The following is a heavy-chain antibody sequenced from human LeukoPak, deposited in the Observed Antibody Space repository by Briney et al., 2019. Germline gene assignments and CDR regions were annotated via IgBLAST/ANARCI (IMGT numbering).Heavy chain of an antibody. D-gene: IGHD2/OR15-2a*01. Sequence: GGSLRLSCAASGFTFDDYAMHWVRQAPGKGLEWVSLITWDGGSAFYADSVKGRFTISRDNSKNSLYVQMNSLRTEDTALYYCATERQKYFEYWGQGTLVTVSS. J-gene: IGHJ4*02. CDR2: ITWDGGSA. CDR1: GFTFDDYA. V-gene: IGHV3-43*01. CDR3: ATERQKYFEY.